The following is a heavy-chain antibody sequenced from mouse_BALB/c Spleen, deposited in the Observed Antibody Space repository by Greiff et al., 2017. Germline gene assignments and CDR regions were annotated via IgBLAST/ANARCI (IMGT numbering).Heavy chain of an antibody. CDR2: ISSGSSTI. D-gene: IGHD1-1*01. Sequence: DVQLVESGGGLVQPGGSRKLSCAASGFTFSSFGMHWVRQAPEKGLEWVAYISSGSSTIYYADTVKGRFTISRDNPKNTLFLQMTSLRSEDTAMYYCARSRSSLFDYWGQGTTLTVSS. J-gene: IGHJ2*01. V-gene: IGHV5-17*02. CDR3: ARSRSSLFDY. CDR1: GFTFSSFG.